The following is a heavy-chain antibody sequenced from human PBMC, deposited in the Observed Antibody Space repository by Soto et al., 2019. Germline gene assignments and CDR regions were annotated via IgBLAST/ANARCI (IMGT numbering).Heavy chain of an antibody. J-gene: IGHJ4*02. D-gene: IGHD1-1*01. CDR2: INPSGGST. Sequence: ASVKVSCKASGYTFTSYYMHWVRQAPGQGLEWMGIINPSGGSTSYAQKFQGRVTMTRDTSTSTVYMELSSLRSEDTAVYYCERAFFLSQSGTELDYWGQGTLVTSPQ. CDR1: GYTFTSYY. CDR3: ERAFFLSQSGTELDY. V-gene: IGHV1-46*01.